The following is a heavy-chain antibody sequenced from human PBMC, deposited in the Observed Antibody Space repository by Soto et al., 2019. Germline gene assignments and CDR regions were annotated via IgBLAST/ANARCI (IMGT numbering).Heavy chain of an antibody. CDR1: GYTFTSYY. CDR2: INPSGGST. V-gene: IGHV1-46*03. Sequence: ASVKVSCKASGYTFTSYYMHWVRQAPGQGLEWMGIINPSGGSTSYAQKFQGRVTMTRDTSTSTVYMELSSLRSEDTAVYYCARETGTSSYDYYGMDVWGQGTTLTVSS. J-gene: IGHJ6*02. D-gene: IGHD1-1*01. CDR3: ARETGTSSYDYYGMDV.